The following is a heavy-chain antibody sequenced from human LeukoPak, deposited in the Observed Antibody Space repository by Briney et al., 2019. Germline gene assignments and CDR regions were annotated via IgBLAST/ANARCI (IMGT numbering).Heavy chain of an antibody. CDR2: IHYSGST. J-gene: IGHJ3*02. Sequence: SETLSLTCTVSGGSISSYYWSWIRQPPGKGLEWIGYIHYSGSTNYNPSLKSRVTISVDTSKNQFSLKLSSVTAADTAVYYCARALVGATLGDAFDIWGQGTMVTVSS. CDR1: GGSISSYY. CDR3: ARALVGATLGDAFDI. D-gene: IGHD1-26*01. V-gene: IGHV4-59*01.